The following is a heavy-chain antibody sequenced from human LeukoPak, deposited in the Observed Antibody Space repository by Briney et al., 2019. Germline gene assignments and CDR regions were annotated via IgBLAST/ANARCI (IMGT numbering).Heavy chain of an antibody. J-gene: IGHJ4*02. D-gene: IGHD2-15*01. CDR1: GFTFSSYA. CDR3: AKDLPPANYCSGGSCYQGFDY. CDR2: ISGSGGST. Sequence: PGGSLRLSCAASGFTFSSYAMSWVRQAPGKGLEWVSAISGSGGSTYYADSVKGRFTISRDNSKNTLYLQMNNLRAEDTAVYYCAKDLPPANYCSGGSCYQGFDYWGQGTLVTVSS. V-gene: IGHV3-23*01.